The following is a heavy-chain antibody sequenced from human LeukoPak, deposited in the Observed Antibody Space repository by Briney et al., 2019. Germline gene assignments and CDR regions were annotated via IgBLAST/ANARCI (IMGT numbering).Heavy chain of an antibody. CDR3: ARGYYDSSGYYTAGEYFQH. CDR2: IYYSGST. CDR1: GGSISSGGYY. J-gene: IGHJ1*01. D-gene: IGHD3-22*01. V-gene: IGHV4-31*03. Sequence: SETLSLTCTVSGGSISSGGYYWSWIRQHPGKGLEWIGYIYYSGSTYYNPSLKSRVTISVDTSKNQFSLKLSSVTAADTAVYYCARGYYDSSGYYTAGEYFQHWGQGTLVTVSS.